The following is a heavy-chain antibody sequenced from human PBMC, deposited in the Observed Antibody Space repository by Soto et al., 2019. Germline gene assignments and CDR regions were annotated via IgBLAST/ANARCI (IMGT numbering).Heavy chain of an antibody. J-gene: IGHJ6*02. V-gene: IGHV3-30*18. CDR2: ISYDGSNK. D-gene: IGHD3-3*01. Sequence: GGSLRLSCAASGFTFSSYGMHWVRQAPGKGLEWVAVISYDGSNKYYADSVKGRFTISRDNSKNTLYLQMNSLRAEDTAVYYCAKALPHTYYDFWSGYYRGPALYGMDVWGQGTTVTVPS. CDR3: AKALPHTYYDFWSGYYRGPALYGMDV. CDR1: GFTFSSYG.